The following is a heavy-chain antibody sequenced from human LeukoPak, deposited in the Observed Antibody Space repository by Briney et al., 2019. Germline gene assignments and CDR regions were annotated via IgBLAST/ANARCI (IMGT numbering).Heavy chain of an antibody. J-gene: IGHJ4*02. D-gene: IGHD3-9*01. Sequence: ASVKVSCKASGGTFSSYAISWVRQAPGQGLEWMGWINPNSGGTNYAQKFQGRVTMTRDTSISTAYMELSRLRSDDTAVYYCARDLPYYDILTGYIHDYWGQGTLDTVSS. V-gene: IGHV1-2*02. CDR1: GGTFSSYA. CDR2: INPNSGGT. CDR3: ARDLPYYDILTGYIHDY.